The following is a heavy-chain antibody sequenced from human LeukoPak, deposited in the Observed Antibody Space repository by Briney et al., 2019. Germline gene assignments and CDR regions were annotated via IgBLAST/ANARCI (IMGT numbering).Heavy chain of an antibody. J-gene: IGHJ4*02. CDR2: IYYSGST. CDR3: ARDFLQGVRGNTGGSFDY. V-gene: IGHV4-30-4*01. Sequence: SETLSLTCTVSGGSISSGDYYWSWIRQPPGKGLEWIGYIYYSGSTYYNPSLKSRVTMSVDTSKNQFSLKLSSVTAADTAVYFCARDFLQGVRGNTGGSFDYWGQGTLVTVSS. D-gene: IGHD3-10*01. CDR1: GGSISSGDYY.